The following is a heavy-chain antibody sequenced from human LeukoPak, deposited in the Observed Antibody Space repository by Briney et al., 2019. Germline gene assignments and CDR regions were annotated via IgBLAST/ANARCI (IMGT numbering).Heavy chain of an antibody. Sequence: PGGSLRLSCAASGFTFSSYGMSWVRQAPGKGLEWVSAISGSGGSTYYADSVKGRFTISRDNSKNTLYLQMNSLRAEDTAVYYCAKDRTGSSGYYDYWGQGTLVTVSS. J-gene: IGHJ4*02. V-gene: IGHV3-23*01. CDR2: ISGSGGST. CDR3: AKDRTGSSGYYDY. D-gene: IGHD3-22*01. CDR1: GFTFSSYG.